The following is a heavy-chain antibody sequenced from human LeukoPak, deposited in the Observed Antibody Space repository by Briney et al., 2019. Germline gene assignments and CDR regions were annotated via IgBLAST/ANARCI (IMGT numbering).Heavy chain of an antibody. J-gene: IGHJ4*02. D-gene: IGHD5-12*01. CDR3: ARGRSGHYFDY. CDR2: INSDGSST. CDR1: GFTFSNFW. V-gene: IGHV3-74*01. Sequence: GGSLRLSCAASGFTFSNFWMHWVRQAPGKGLVWVSRINSDGSSTGYADSVKGRVTISRGNAKKTLYLQMNSLRAEDTAVYYCARGRSGHYFDYWGQGTLVTVSS.